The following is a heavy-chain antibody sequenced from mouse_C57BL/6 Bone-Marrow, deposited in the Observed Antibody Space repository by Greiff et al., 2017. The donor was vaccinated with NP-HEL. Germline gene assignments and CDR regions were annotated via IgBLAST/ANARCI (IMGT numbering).Heavy chain of an antibody. CDR3: ARKTGYSWFAY. V-gene: IGHV1-59*01. J-gene: IGHJ3*01. CDR1: GYTFTSYW. CDR2: IDPSDSYT. Sequence: QVQLKQPGAELVRPGTSVKLSCKASGYTFTSYWMHWVKQRPGQGLEWIGVIDPSDSYTNYNQKFKGKATLTVDTSSSTAYMQLSSLTSEDSAVYYCARKTGYSWFAYWGQGTLVTVSA. D-gene: IGHD2-3*01.